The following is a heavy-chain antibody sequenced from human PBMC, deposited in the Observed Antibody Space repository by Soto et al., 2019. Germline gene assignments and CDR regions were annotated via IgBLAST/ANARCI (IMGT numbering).Heavy chain of an antibody. J-gene: IGHJ5*02. CDR1: GGSISGGNNF. D-gene: IGHD6-19*01. CDR3: AREKIAVAGTLNWFDP. V-gene: IGHV4-30-4*01. Sequence: PSETLSLTCTVSGGSISGGNNFWSWIRQPPGKGLEWIGYIYYSGSTYYNPSLKSRVTISVDTSKKQFSLTLSSVTAADTAVYYCAREKIAVAGTLNWFDPWGQGTLVTVSS. CDR2: IYYSGST.